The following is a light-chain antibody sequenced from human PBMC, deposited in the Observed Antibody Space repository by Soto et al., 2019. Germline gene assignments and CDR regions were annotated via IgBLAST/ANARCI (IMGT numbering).Light chain of an antibody. CDR2: GAS. CDR1: QSVSSK. V-gene: IGKV3D-15*01. Sequence: ETVMTHSPATLSVSAGEIATVAFRASQSVSSKLAWYQQKPGQAPRLLIYGASTRATGIPARFSGSGSGTEFTLSISSLQSEHSAVYYCQQYNHWPPITFGQGTRLEIK. J-gene: IGKJ5*01. CDR3: QQYNHWPPIT.